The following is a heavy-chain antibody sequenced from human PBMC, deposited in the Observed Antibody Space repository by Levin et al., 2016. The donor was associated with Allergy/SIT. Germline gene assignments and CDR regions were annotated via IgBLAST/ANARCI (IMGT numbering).Heavy chain of an antibody. Sequence: SETLSLTCTVSGGSISSSSYYWGWIRQPPGKGLEWIGSIYYSGSTYYNPSLKSRVTISVDTSKNQFSLKLSSVTAADTAVYYCARGAYCSGGSCYSAWFDPWGQGTLVTVSS. D-gene: IGHD2-15*01. J-gene: IGHJ5*02. V-gene: IGHV4-39*01. CDR1: GGSISSSSYY. CDR3: ARGAYCSGGSCYSAWFDP. CDR2: IYYSGST.